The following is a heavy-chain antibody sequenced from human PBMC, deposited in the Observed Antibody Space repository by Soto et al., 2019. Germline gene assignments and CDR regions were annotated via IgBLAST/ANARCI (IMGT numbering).Heavy chain of an antibody. CDR3: ARRVGAITYYFDY. D-gene: IGHD1-26*01. Sequence: QVQLVESGGGVVQPGRSLRLSCAASGFTFSSYAMHWVRQAPGKGLEWVAVISYDGSNKYYADSVKGRFTISRDNSKNTLYLQMNCLRAEDTAVYYCARRVGAITYYFDYWGQGTLVTVSS. V-gene: IGHV3-30-3*01. CDR2: ISYDGSNK. J-gene: IGHJ4*02. CDR1: GFTFSSYA.